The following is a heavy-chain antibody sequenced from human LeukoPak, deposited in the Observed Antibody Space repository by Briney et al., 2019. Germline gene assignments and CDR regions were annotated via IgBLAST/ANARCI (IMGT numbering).Heavy chain of an antibody. CDR1: GFTFSSYW. CDR2: IKQDGSEK. J-gene: IGHJ6*02. D-gene: IGHD3-9*01. V-gene: IGHV3-7*01. Sequence: GGSLRLSCAASGFTFSSYWMIGVRQAPGKGLEWVANIKQDGSEKYYVDSVKGRFTISRDNAKSSLYLQMNSLRAEDTAVYYCARGPDILTDYYYYGMDVWGQGPTVTVSS. CDR3: ARGPDILTDYYYYGMDV.